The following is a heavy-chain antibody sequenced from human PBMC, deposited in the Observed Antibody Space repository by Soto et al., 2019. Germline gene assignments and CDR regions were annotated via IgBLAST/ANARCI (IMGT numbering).Heavy chain of an antibody. D-gene: IGHD3-22*01. CDR2: IAEDGGTT. CDR3: VRTTYFSDSSGYTRCFDY. CDR1: GFTFSSYT. V-gene: IGHV3-23*01. J-gene: IGHJ4*02. Sequence: GGSLRLSCAASGFTFSSYTMTWVRQAPGRGLEWVSLIAEDGGTTYNTDSVKGRFTISRDNSKNTLHLQMSSLKTEDTAVYYCVRTTYFSDSSGYTRCFDYWGQGTLVTVSS.